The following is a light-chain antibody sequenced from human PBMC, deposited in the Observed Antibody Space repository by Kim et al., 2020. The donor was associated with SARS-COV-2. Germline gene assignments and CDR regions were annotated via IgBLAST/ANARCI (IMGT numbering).Light chain of an antibody. CDR2: GKN. Sequence: AVGQTARITCQGGRLRSYYASWYQQKPGQAPVLVIYGKNNRPSGIPDRFSGSSSGNTASLTITGAQAEDEADYYCNSRDSSGNQVFGGGTQLTVL. CDR1: RLRSYY. J-gene: IGLJ2*01. V-gene: IGLV3-19*01. CDR3: NSRDSSGNQV.